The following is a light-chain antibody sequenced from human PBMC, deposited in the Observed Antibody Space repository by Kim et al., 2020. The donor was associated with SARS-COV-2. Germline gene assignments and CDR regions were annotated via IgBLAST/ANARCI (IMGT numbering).Light chain of an antibody. CDR2: STS. CDR3: RQDYDYPLT. CDR1: QGIRND. Sequence: AIQMTQSPSSLSASVGDRVTITCRASQGIRNDLGWYQQKPGRAPNLLIYSTSTLQSGVSSRFSGSGSGTDFTLTISSLQPEDVATYYCRQDYDYPLTFGGGTKVEI. J-gene: IGKJ4*01. V-gene: IGKV1-6*01.